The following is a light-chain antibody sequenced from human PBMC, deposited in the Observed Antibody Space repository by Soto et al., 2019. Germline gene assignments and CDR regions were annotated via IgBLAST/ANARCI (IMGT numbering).Light chain of an antibody. CDR1: QSVSTY. J-gene: IGKJ4*01. CDR3: QQRSSWTLT. Sequence: ETVLTQSPATLSLSPGERAILSCRASQSVSTYLAGYQQKPGQAPRLLISDASNRATGIPDRFSGSASGTDFALTLTSLEPQDFAVYYCQQRSSWTLTFGGGTKVQIK. V-gene: IGKV3-11*01. CDR2: DAS.